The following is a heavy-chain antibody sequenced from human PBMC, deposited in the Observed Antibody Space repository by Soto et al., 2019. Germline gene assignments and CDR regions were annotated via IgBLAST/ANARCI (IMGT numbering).Heavy chain of an antibody. Sequence: QVQLVESGGGVVPPGRSLRLSCAASGFSFTNCGMHWVRQAPGKGLEWVAAISSDGSDKYYSESVKGRFTISRDNSKNTLFLQMNSLRVEDTAVYYCVKGSEVARQELDYWGQGTLVTVSS. CDR2: ISSDGSDK. J-gene: IGHJ4*02. D-gene: IGHD2-15*01. CDR1: GFSFTNCG. V-gene: IGHV3-30*18. CDR3: VKGSEVARQELDY.